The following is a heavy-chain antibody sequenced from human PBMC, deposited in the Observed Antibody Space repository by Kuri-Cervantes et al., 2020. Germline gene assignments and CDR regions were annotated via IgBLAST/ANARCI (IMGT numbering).Heavy chain of an antibody. CDR3: AWGRSHSGSFWFDY. CDR2: ISSSSSYI. D-gene: IGHD1-26*01. V-gene: IGHV3-21*01. J-gene: IGHJ4*02. CDR1: GFTFSSYS. Sequence: GGSMRPACAVSGFTFSSYSMNWVRQAQGKGLGWVSSISSSSSYIYYADSVKGRFTISRDNAKSSLYLQMNSLRAEDTAVYYCAWGRSHSGSFWFDYWGQGTMVTVSS.